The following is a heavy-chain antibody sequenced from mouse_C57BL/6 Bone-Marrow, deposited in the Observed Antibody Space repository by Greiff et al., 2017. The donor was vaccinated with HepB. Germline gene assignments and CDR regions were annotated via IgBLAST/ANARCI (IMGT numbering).Heavy chain of an antibody. Sequence: QVQLKQSGAELVRPGASVKLSCKASGYTFTDYYINWVKQRPGQGLEWIARIYPGSGNTYYNEKFKGKATLTAEKSSSTAYMQLSSLTSEDSAVYFCARSGLFITEGYWGQGTTLTVSS. CDR2: IYPGSGNT. CDR3: ARSGLFITEGY. J-gene: IGHJ2*01. CDR1: GYTFTDYY. D-gene: IGHD1-1*01. V-gene: IGHV1-76*01.